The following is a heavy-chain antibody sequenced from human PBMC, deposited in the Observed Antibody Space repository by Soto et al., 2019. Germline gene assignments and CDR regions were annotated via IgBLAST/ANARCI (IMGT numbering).Heavy chain of an antibody. CDR3: ARSQFGTPFDY. Sequence: GGSLRLSCAASGFTFSTYWMTWVRQAPGKGLEWVANIKQDGSEKYYVDSVKGRFTISRDNAKNSLYVQMNSLRGEDTAVYYCARSQFGTPFDYWGQGTLVTVSS. V-gene: IGHV3-7*05. D-gene: IGHD3-10*01. CDR1: GFTFSTYW. J-gene: IGHJ4*02. CDR2: IKQDGSEK.